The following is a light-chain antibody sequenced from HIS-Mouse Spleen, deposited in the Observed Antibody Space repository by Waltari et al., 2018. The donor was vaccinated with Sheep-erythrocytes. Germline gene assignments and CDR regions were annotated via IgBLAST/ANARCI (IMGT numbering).Light chain of an antibody. V-gene: IGLV2-11*01. CDR2: DAS. CDR1: SSDVGGYNY. J-gene: IGLJ1*01. Sequence: QSALTQPRSVSGSPGPSVTISCTGTSSDVGGYNYVSWYQQHPGKAPKLMIYDASKRPSGVPDRFSGSKSGNTASLTISGLQAEDEADYYCCSYAGSYNHVFATGTKVTVL. CDR3: CSYAGSYNHV.